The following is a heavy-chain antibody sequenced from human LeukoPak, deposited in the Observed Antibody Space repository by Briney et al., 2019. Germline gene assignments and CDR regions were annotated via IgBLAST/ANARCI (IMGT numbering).Heavy chain of an antibody. CDR2: INPNSGGT. J-gene: IGHJ4*02. CDR3: TRRGIGSSGYYSDY. CDR1: GYTFTGYY. Sequence: ASVKVSCKASGYTFTGYYMHWVRQAPGQGLEWMGRINPNSGGTNYAQKFQGRVTMTRDTSISTAYMELSRLRSDDTAVYYCTRRGIGSSGYYSDYWGQGTLVTVSS. V-gene: IGHV1-2*06. D-gene: IGHD3-22*01.